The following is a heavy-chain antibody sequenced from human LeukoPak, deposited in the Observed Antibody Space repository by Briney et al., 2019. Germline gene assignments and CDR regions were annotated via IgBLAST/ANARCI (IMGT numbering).Heavy chain of an antibody. Sequence: PGGSLTLSCGASGFTFNRRGMHWVRQAPGKGLEWVAFIRYDGGETFYADFVKGRFTISRDNSKNTLYLQMNSLRAEDTAVYYCARTLYSNGWTGFHDAFDIWGQGTMATVSS. J-gene: IGHJ3*02. V-gene: IGHV3-30*02. D-gene: IGHD6-19*01. CDR2: IRYDGGET. CDR1: GFTFNRRG. CDR3: ARTLYSNGWTGFHDAFDI.